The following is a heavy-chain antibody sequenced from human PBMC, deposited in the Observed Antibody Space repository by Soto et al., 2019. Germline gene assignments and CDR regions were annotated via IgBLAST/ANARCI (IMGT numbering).Heavy chain of an antibody. J-gene: IGHJ4*02. CDR3: ARDIGSLAYGEGY. D-gene: IGHD2-15*01. V-gene: IGHV4-34*01. CDR2: INHSGRV. CDR1: GGAFSGQS. Sequence: SETLSLTCSLDGGAFSGQSWTWIRQSPGKGLEWIGDINHSGRVNYSPSLKSRVTISLDTSKNQFSLTLSAVPAAETAVYYCARDIGSLAYGEGYWGQGIQVX.